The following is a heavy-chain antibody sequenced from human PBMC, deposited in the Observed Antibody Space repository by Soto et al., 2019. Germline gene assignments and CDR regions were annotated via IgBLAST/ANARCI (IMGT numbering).Heavy chain of an antibody. J-gene: IGHJ6*02. Sequence: GGSLRLSCAASGFTFDDYGMSWVRQAPGKGLEWVSGINWNGGSTGYADSVKGRFTISRDNAKNSLYLQMNSLRAEDTALYYCARDREYSGSYYYYYGMDVWGQGTTVTVSS. V-gene: IGHV3-20*04. CDR2: INWNGGST. CDR3: ARDREYSGSYYYYYGMDV. D-gene: IGHD1-26*01. CDR1: GFTFDDYG.